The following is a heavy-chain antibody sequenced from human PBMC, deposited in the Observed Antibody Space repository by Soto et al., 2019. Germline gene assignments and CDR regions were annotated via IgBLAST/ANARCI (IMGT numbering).Heavy chain of an antibody. CDR3: ARGGYFDSSNYLAY. J-gene: IGHJ4*02. CDR1: GYTFTSYG. V-gene: IGHV1-3*01. CDR2: INPGNGNT. Sequence: ASVKVSCKASGYTFTSYGINWFRQAPGRGLEWMGWINPGNGNTKYSQQFQGRVIIDRDTSASTAYMELSSLRSEDTAVYYCARGGYFDSSNYLAYWGLGTMVTVSS. D-gene: IGHD3-22*01.